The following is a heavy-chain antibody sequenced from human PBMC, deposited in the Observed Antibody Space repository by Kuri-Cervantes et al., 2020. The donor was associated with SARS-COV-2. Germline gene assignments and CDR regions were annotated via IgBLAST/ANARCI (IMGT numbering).Heavy chain of an antibody. Sequence: GGSLRLSCAASGFTFSNAWMSWVRQAPGKGLEWVGRIKSKTDGGTTDYAAPVKGRFTISRDDSKNTLYLQMNNLRADDTGTYFCARRKVVGNTTPFDLWGQGTPVTVSS. CDR2: IKSKTDGGTT. CDR3: ARRKVVGNTTPFDL. CDR1: GFTFSNAW. V-gene: IGHV3-15*01. D-gene: IGHD1-26*01. J-gene: IGHJ5*01.